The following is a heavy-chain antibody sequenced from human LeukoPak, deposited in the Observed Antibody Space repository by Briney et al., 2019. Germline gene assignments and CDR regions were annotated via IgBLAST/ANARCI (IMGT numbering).Heavy chain of an antibody. V-gene: IGHV3-23*01. CDR1: GFTFSKFA. CDR2: IFGNGRST. D-gene: IGHD6-19*01. Sequence: GGSLRLSCAASGFTFSKFAMTWVRQAPGKGLEWVSGIFGNGRSTYYADSVRGRFTISRDNSKNMVSLQMTSLGAEDTAVYYCARGRFSGPDDYWGQGTLVTVSS. CDR3: ARGRFSGPDDY. J-gene: IGHJ4*02.